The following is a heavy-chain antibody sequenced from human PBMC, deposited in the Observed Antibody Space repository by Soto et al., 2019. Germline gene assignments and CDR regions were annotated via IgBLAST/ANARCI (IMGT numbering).Heavy chain of an antibody. CDR3: AREIYGSGSYYSGFDY. CDR2: IYYSGST. Sequence: QVQLQESGPGLVKPSQTLSLTCTVSGGSISSGDYYWSWIRQPPGKGLEWIGYIYYSGSTYYTPSLKSRVTISVDTSKNQFSLKLSSVTAADTAVYYCAREIYGSGSYYSGFDYWGQGTLVTVSS. CDR1: GGSISSGDYY. V-gene: IGHV4-30-4*01. D-gene: IGHD3-10*01. J-gene: IGHJ4*02.